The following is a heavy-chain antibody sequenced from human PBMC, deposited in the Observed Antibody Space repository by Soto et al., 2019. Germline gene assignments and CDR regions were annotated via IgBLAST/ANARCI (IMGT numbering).Heavy chain of an antibody. CDR3: ARQVVAYCSGGSCYSPNRHRFDP. D-gene: IGHD2-15*01. V-gene: IGHV4-39*01. CDR1: GGSISSSSYY. CDR2: IYYSGST. Sequence: SETLSLTCTVSGGSISSSSYYWGWIRQPPGKGLEWIGSIYYSGSTYYNPSLKSRVTISVDTSKNQFSLKLSSVTAADTAVYYCARQVVAYCSGGSCYSPNRHRFDPWGQATLVTVPS. J-gene: IGHJ5*02.